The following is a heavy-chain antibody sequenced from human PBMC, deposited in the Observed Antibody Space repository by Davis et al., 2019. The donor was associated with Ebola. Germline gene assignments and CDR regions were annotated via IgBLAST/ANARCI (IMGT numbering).Heavy chain of an antibody. Sequence: HTGGSRLSCAASGFTFSSYWMHWVRQAPGKGLVWVSRINSDGSSTSYADSVKGRFTISRDNAKNTLYLQMNSLRAEDTAVYYCARKRLGDFDYWGQGTLVTVSS. CDR1: GFTFSSYW. D-gene: IGHD3-16*01. CDR3: ARKRLGDFDY. V-gene: IGHV3-74*01. J-gene: IGHJ4*02. CDR2: INSDGSST.